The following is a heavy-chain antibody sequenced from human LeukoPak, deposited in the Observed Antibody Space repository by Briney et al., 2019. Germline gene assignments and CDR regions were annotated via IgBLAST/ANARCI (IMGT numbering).Heavy chain of an antibody. CDR3: AIITVIKSPFDY. D-gene: IGHD2-21*01. V-gene: IGHV1-2*02. CDR2: INPHSGDT. Sequence: GASVKVSCKASGYTFTGYYMHWVRQAPGQGLEWMGWINPHSGDTNYAQKFQGRVTMTRDTSISTAYMELSSLRSDDTAVYYCAIITVIKSPFDYWGQGTLVTLSS. CDR1: GYTFTGYY. J-gene: IGHJ4*02.